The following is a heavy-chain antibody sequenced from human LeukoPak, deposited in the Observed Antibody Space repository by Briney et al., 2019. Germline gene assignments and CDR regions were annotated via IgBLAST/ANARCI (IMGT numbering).Heavy chain of an antibody. CDR3: ARMDDYGAFDI. CDR1: GFTFSNYA. D-gene: IGHD4-17*01. J-gene: IGHJ3*02. CDR2: ISGSGGST. Sequence: GGSLRLSCGASGFTFSNYAMSWVRQAPGKGLEWVSSISGSGGSTYYADSVKGRFTISRDNSKNTLYLQMNSLRAEDTAVYYCARMDDYGAFDIWGQGTMVTVSS. V-gene: IGHV3-23*01.